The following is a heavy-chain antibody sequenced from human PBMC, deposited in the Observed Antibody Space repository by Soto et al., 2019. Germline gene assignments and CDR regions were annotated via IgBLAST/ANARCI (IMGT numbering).Heavy chain of an antibody. CDR1: GFTFSSYS. V-gene: IGHV3-21*01. CDR3: ARGDRKNLPQHYGMDV. CDR2: ISSSSSYI. J-gene: IGHJ6*02. Sequence: EVQLVESGGGLVQPGGSLRLSCAASGFTFSSYSMNWVRQAPGKGLEWVSSISSSSSYIYYADSVKGRFTISRDNAESSLYLQTNRLRAEDTAVYYCARGDRKNLPQHYGMDVWGQGSTVTVS.